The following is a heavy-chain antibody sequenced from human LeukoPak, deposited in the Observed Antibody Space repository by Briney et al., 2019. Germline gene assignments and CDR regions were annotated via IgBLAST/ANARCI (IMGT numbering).Heavy chain of an antibody. CDR2: ISYDGSNK. V-gene: IGHV3-30-3*01. J-gene: IGHJ4*02. Sequence: GGSLRLSCAASGFTFGSYAMHWVRQAPGKGLEWVAVISYDGSNKYYADSVKGRFTISRDNSKNTLYLQMNSLRAEDTAVYYCARGEAVASAFDYWGQGTLVTVSS. CDR1: GFTFGSYA. D-gene: IGHD6-19*01. CDR3: ARGEAVASAFDY.